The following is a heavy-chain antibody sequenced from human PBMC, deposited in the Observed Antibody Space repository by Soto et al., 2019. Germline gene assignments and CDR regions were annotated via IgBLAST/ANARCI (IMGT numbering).Heavy chain of an antibody. V-gene: IGHV2-5*02. CDR1: GFSLTTRGVG. CDR2: IYWDDDT. Sequence: QITLKESGPTLVKPTQTLTLTCTFSGFSLTTRGVGVGWIRQPPGKPLEWLALIYWDDDTRYSPSLKSRLAITKDTSKNQVVITMSNIDPADTGTYFCAHRTTTVTWWFDPWGQGTLVTVSS. CDR3: AHRTTTVTWWFDP. J-gene: IGHJ5*02. D-gene: IGHD4-17*01.